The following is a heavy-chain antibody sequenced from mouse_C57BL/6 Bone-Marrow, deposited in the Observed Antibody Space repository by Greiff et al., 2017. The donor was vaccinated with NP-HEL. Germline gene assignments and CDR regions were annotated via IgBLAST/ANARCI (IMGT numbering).Heavy chain of an antibody. J-gene: IGHJ3*01. Sequence: QVQLQQSGPELVKPGASVKISCKASGYAFSSSWMNWVKQRPGKGLEWIGRIYPGDGDTNYNGKFKGKATLTADKSSSTAYMQLSSLTSEDSAVYFCARGGDSWFGYWGQGTLVTVSA. V-gene: IGHV1-82*01. CDR3: ARGGDSWFGY. D-gene: IGHD2-13*01. CDR2: IYPGDGDT. CDR1: GYAFSSSW.